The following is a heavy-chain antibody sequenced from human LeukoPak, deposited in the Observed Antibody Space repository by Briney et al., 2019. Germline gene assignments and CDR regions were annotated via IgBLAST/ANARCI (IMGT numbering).Heavy chain of an antibody. J-gene: IGHJ4*02. V-gene: IGHV5-51*01. CDR1: GYSFTRYW. CDR2: IYPGDSDT. CDR3: ARGNYADF. D-gene: IGHD3-16*01. Sequence: GESLKISCKASGYSFTRYWIGWVRRVPGKGLEWVGLIYPGDSDTKYSPSFQGQVSISADKSISTAYLQWSSLKASDTGMYYCARGNYADFWGQGTLVTVSS.